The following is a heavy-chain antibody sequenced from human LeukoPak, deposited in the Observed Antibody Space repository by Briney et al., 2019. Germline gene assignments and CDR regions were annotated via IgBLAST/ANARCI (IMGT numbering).Heavy chain of an antibody. J-gene: IGHJ6*03. CDR3: ARNGCSSTSCYLHYYYYYMDV. CDR2: INPNSGGT. V-gene: IGHV1-2*02. CDR1: GYTFTGYY. D-gene: IGHD2-2*01. Sequence: ASVKVSCKASGYTFTGYYMHWVRQAPGQGLEWMGWINPNSGGTSYAQKFQGRVTMTRDTSISTAYMELSRLRSDDTAVYYCARNGCSSTSCYLHYYYYYMDVWGKGTTVTVSS.